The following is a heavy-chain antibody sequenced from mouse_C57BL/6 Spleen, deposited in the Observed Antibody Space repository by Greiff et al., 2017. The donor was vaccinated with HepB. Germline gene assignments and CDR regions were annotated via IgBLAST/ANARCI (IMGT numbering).Heavy chain of an antibody. D-gene: IGHD2-5*01. J-gene: IGHJ2*01. V-gene: IGHV1-26*01. CDR1: GYTFTDYY. CDR2: INPNNGGT. CDR3: AREDSNYPLYYFDY. Sequence: VQLQQSGPELVKPGASVKISCKASGYTFTDYYMNWVKQSHGKSLEWIGDINPNNGGTSYNQKFKGKATLTVDKSSSTAYMELRSLTSEDSAVYYCAREDSNYPLYYFDYWGQGTTLTVSS.